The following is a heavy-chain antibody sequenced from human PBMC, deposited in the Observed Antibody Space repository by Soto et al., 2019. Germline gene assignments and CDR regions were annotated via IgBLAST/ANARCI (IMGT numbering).Heavy chain of an antibody. CDR1: GFTFSSYS. D-gene: IGHD6-6*01. CDR3: ASSLYSSSSERFDY. J-gene: IGHJ4*02. V-gene: IGHV3-21*01. Sequence: GGSLRLSCAASGFTFSSYSMNWVRQAPGKGLEWVSSISSSSSYIYYADSVKGRFTISRDNAKNSLYLQMNSLRAEDTAVYYCASSLYSSSSERFDYWGQGTLVTVSS. CDR2: ISSSSSYI.